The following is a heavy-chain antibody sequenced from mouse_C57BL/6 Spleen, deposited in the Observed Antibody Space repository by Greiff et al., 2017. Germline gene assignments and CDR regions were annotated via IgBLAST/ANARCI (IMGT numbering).Heavy chain of an antibody. CDR1: GYTFTSYW. J-gene: IGHJ2*01. V-gene: IGHV1-55*01. CDR3: ARWYYGSSYVGYFDY. D-gene: IGHD1-1*01. Sequence: QVQLQQPGAELVKPGASVKMSCKASGYTFTSYWITWVKQRPGQGLEWIGDIYPGSGSPNYNEKFKSKATLTVDTSSSTAYMQLSSLTSEDSAVYYCARWYYGSSYVGYFDYWGQGTTLTVSS. CDR2: IYPGSGSP.